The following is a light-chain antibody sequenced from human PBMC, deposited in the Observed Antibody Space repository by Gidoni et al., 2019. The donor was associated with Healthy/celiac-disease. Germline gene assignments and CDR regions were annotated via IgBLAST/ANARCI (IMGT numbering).Light chain of an antibody. CDR2: DAS. CDR3: QQFNSYPSIT. Sequence: QLTQSPSSLSSSFGDRVTITLRASQGISRSLAWYQQKLKKAPKLLIDDASSLERVVPSRFSSSLSWTDFTLTISSLQPEDFATYYCQQFNSYPSITFGQGTRLEIK. V-gene: IGKV1-13*02. CDR1: QGISRS. J-gene: IGKJ5*01.